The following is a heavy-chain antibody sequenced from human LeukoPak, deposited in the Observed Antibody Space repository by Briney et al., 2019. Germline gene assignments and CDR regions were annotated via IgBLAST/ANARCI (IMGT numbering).Heavy chain of an antibody. CDR3: ARATGYSSSWYSGGYWYFDL. D-gene: IGHD6-13*01. V-gene: IGHV4-34*01. CDR2: INHSGST. Sequence: PSGTLSLTCAVYGGSFSGYYWSWIRQPPGKGLEWIGEINHSGSTNYNPSLKSRVTISVDTSKNQFSLKLSSVTAADTAVYYCARATGYSSSWYSGGYWYFDLWGRGTLVTVSS. CDR1: GGSFSGYY. J-gene: IGHJ2*01.